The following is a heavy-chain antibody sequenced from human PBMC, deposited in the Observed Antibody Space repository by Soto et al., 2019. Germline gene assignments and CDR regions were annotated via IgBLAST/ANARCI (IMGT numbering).Heavy chain of an antibody. J-gene: IGHJ4*02. CDR3: ARYLFSGSLSKFDY. V-gene: IGHV4-31*03. CDR1: SVTISSAAYY. Sequence: SETLSLTCTASSVTISSAAYYWSWIRQHPGKGLESIGNIYYNGSTYYSPSLKSRVAISLDTAKNQFSLRLSSVTAADTAVYFCARYLFSGSLSKFDYWGQGRLVTVS. CDR2: IYYNGST. D-gene: IGHD6-13*01.